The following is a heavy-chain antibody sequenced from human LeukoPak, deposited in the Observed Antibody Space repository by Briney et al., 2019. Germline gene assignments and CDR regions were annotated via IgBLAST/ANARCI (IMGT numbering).Heavy chain of an antibody. D-gene: IGHD3-22*01. CDR3: AKRIVDSSGYLRYFQH. CDR2: ISGSGDST. CDR1: GFTFSSYA. V-gene: IGHV3-23*01. J-gene: IGHJ1*01. Sequence: PGGSLRLSCVASGFTFSSYAMSWVRQAPGKGLEWVSTISGSGDSTYYADSVKGRFTISRENSMNTLYLQMDSLRAEDTAIYYCAKRIVDSSGYLRYFQHWGQGTLVTVSS.